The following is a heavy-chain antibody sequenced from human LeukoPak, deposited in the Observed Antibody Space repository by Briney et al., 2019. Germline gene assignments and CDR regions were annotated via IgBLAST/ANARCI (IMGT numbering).Heavy chain of an antibody. J-gene: IGHJ4*02. V-gene: IGHV1-24*01. D-gene: IGHD3-10*01. Sequence: ASVKVSCKVSGYTLTELSMHWVRQAPGKELEWMGGFDPEDGETIYAQKFQGRVTMTTDTSTSTAYMELRSLRSDDTAVYYCARDVGTMVRGVIRFNYWGQGTLVTVSS. CDR2: FDPEDGET. CDR3: ARDVGTMVRGVIRFNY. CDR1: GYTLTELS.